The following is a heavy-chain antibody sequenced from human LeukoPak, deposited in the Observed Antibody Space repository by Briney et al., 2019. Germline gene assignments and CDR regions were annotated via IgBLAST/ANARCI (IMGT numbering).Heavy chain of an antibody. D-gene: IGHD3-10*01. CDR2: IKQDGSEK. CDR1: GFTFSSYW. V-gene: IGHV3-7*01. J-gene: IGHJ5*02. CDR3: ARDQLVGYYGSGSYYWFDP. Sequence: GGSLRLSCAAPGFTFSSYWMSWVRQAPGKGLEWVANIKQDGSEKYYVDSVKGRFTISRDNAKNSLYLQMNSLRAEDTAVYYCARDQLVGYYGSGSYYWFDPWGRGTLVTVSS.